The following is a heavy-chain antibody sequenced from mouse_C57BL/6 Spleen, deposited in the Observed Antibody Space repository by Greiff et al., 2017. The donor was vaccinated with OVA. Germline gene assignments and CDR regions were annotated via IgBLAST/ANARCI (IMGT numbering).Heavy chain of an antibody. Sequence: VQLQESGAELVRPGASVKLSCKASGYTFTDYYINWVKQRPGQGLEWIARIYPGSGNTYYNEKFKGKATLTAEKSSSTAYMQLSSLTSEDSAVYFCARQGYGNYRYYYAMDYWGQGTSVTVSS. CDR1: GYTFTDYY. CDR3: ARQGYGNYRYYYAMDY. J-gene: IGHJ4*01. CDR2: IYPGSGNT. V-gene: IGHV1-76*01. D-gene: IGHD2-1*01.